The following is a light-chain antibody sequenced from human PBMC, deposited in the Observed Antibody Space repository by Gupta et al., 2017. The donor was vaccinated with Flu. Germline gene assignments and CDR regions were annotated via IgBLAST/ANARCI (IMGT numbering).Light chain of an antibody. J-gene: IGLJ3*02. Sequence: QSVLTHPPSASGPPGQRVTISCSGSSSNIGTNYVYWYQQLPGTAPKVLIYRNNQRPSGVPDRFSGSKSGSSASLAISGLRSEDEADYYCAAWDDSLSGLVFGGGTKLTVL. CDR3: AAWDDSLSGLV. CDR2: RNN. V-gene: IGLV1-47*01. CDR1: SSNIGTNY.